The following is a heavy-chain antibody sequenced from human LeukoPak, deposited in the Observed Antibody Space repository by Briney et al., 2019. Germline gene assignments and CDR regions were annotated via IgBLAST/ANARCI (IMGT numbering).Heavy chain of an antibody. V-gene: IGHV4-4*09. CDR1: GGSISSYY. J-gene: IGHJ6*04. D-gene: IGHD1-7*01. Sequence: PSETLSLTCTVSGGSISSYYWSWIRQPPGKGLEWIGYIYTSGSTNYNPSLKSRVTISVDTSKNQFSLKLSSVTAADTAVYYCARHTKLELDHPAMDVWGKGTTVTVSS. CDR2: IYTSGST. CDR3: ARHTKLELDHPAMDV.